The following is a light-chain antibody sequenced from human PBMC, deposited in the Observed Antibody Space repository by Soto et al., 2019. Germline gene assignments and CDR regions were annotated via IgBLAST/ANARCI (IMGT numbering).Light chain of an antibody. CDR2: DAS. V-gene: IGKV3-11*01. CDR3: QPRSNWPS. J-gene: IGKJ3*01. CDR1: QSVSSF. Sequence: EIVLTQSPGTLSLSPGERATLSCRASQSVSSFLAWYQQKPGQAPRLLIYDASNRATGIPTRFSASGSGTDFTLTISSLAPEDFAVYYCQPRSNWPSFGPGTKVDI.